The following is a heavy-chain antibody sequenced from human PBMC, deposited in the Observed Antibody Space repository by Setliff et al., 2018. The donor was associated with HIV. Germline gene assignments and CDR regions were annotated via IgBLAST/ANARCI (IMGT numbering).Heavy chain of an antibody. Sequence: SETLSLTCTVSGGSISSGSYYWSWIRQPAGKGLEWTGHIHTSGSTKYNPSLKSRVTISVDTSKNQFSLKLTSVTAADTAVYYCARDQPQDYDSLTGYYTGRYLDYWGRGTLVTVSS. CDR2: IHTSGST. CDR3: ARDQPQDYDSLTGYYTGRYLDY. D-gene: IGHD3-9*01. J-gene: IGHJ4*02. CDR1: GGSISSGSYY. V-gene: IGHV4-61*09.